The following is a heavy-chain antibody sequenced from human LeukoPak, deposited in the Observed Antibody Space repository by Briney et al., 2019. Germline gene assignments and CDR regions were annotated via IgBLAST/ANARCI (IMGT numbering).Heavy chain of an antibody. D-gene: IGHD2-15*01. J-gene: IGHJ3*02. CDR2: IRYDGSNK. CDR1: GFGFSSYG. Sequence: GGSLRLSCAASGFGFSSYGMHWIRQAPGKGLEWVAFIRYDGSNKYYADSVKGRFTISRDNSKNTLYLQMNSLRAEDTAVYYCAKDDVAAFDIWGQGTMVTVSS. CDR3: AKDDVAAFDI. V-gene: IGHV3-30*02.